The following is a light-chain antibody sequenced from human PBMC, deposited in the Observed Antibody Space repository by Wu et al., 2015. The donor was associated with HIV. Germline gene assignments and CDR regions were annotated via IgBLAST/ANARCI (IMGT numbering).Light chain of an antibody. CDR2: DAS. CDR3: HQYDSSPRS. CDR1: QTLTSKF. V-gene: IGKV3-20*01. J-gene: IGKJ2*03. Sequence: EIVLTQSPGTLSLSPGERATLSCRASQTLTSKFLAWYQHKPGQAPRLLIYDASKRATDIPDRFSGSGSGTGFTLTINSLEPEDFAVYYCHQYDSSPRSFGQGTQTGDQT.